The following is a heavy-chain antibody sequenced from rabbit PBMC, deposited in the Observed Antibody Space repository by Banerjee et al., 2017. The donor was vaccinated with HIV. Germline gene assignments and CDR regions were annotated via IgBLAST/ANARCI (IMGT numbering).Heavy chain of an antibody. Sequence: PLEESGGGLVKPGGTLTLTCKAPGIDFRSSYYMCWVRQALGKGLEWIACINTSSGNTVYASWAKGRFTISKTSWTTVTLQMTSLTAADTAPYLCVREGLWGPGTLVTVS. CDR2: INTSSGNT. J-gene: IGHJ4*01. CDR1: GIDFRSSYY. CDR3: VREGL. V-gene: IGHV1S40*01.